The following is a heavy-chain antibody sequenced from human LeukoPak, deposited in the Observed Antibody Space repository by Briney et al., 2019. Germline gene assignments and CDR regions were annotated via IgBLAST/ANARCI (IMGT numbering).Heavy chain of an antibody. CDR1: GYTFTSYG. CDR2: ISAYNGNT. CDR3: ARTTYYYDSSGSLDY. Sequence: ASVKVSCKASGYTFTSYGISWVRQAPGQGLEWMGWISAYNGNTNYAQKLQGRVTMTTDTSTSTAYMKLRSLRSDDTAVYYCARTTYYYDSSGSLDYWGQGTLVTVSS. V-gene: IGHV1-18*01. J-gene: IGHJ4*02. D-gene: IGHD3-22*01.